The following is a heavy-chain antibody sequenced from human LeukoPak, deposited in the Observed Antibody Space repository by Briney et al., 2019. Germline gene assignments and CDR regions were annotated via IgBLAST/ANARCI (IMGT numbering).Heavy chain of an antibody. Sequence: SETLSLTCAVYGGSFSGYYWSWIRQPPGKGLEWIGEINHSGSTNYNPSLKSRVTISVDTSKNQFSLKLSSVTAADTAVYYCARDRYSVTSYYYYGTDVWGQGTTVTVSS. V-gene: IGHV4-34*01. CDR3: ARDRYSVTSYYYYGTDV. CDR1: GGSFSGYY. CDR2: INHSGST. J-gene: IGHJ6*02. D-gene: IGHD2-15*01.